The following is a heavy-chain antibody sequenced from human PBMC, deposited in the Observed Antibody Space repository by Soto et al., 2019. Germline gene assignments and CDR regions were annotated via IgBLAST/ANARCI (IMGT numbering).Heavy chain of an antibody. CDR1: GFTFSSYG. CDR2: ISYDGSNK. Sequence: GGSLRLSCAASGFTFSSYGMHWVRQAPGKGLEWVAVISYDGSNKYYADSVKGRFTISRDNSKNTLYLQMNSLRAEDTAVYYCAKPRRIVSSFDAFDIWGQGTMVTVSS. D-gene: IGHD1-26*01. J-gene: IGHJ3*02. V-gene: IGHV3-30*18. CDR3: AKPRRIVSSFDAFDI.